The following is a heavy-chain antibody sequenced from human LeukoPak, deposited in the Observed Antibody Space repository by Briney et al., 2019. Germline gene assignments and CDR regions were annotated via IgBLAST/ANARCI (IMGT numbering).Heavy chain of an antibody. V-gene: IGHV4-34*01. CDR2: SNHFGST. CDR1: GESFSGYF. Sequence: SETLSLTCAVSGESFSGYFWTWIRQPPGKGLEWIGESNHFGSTDYNPSLKSRVTISVDTSKNQFSLKLSSVTAADAAVYYCARANLQCDITMVRGAVDYWGQGTLVTVSS. J-gene: IGHJ4*02. D-gene: IGHD3-10*01. CDR3: ARANLQCDITMVRGAVDY.